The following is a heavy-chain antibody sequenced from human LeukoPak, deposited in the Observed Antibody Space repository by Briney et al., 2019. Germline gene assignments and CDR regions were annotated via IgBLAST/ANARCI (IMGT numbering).Heavy chain of an antibody. J-gene: IGHJ4*02. D-gene: IGHD6-19*01. CDR1: GFTFSSYA. Sequence: GGSLRLSCAASGFTFSSYAMSWVHQAPGKGLEWVSAISGSGGSTYYADSVKGRFTISRDNSKNTLYLQMNSLRAEDTAVYYCAKGDSSGWYCRYWGQGTLVTVSS. V-gene: IGHV3-23*01. CDR2: ISGSGGST. CDR3: AKGDSSGWYCRY.